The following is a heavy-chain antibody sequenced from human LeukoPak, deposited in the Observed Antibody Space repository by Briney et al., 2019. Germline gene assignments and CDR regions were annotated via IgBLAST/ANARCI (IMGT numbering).Heavy chain of an antibody. J-gene: IGHJ4*02. CDR2: IDWNSYSI. D-gene: IGHD6-19*01. V-gene: IGHV3-9*01. CDR1: GFTFDDYA. Sequence: GGSLRLSCAASGFTFDDYAMHWVRQVPGKGLEWDSGIDWNSYSIGYADSVKGRFTISRDNAKNSLYLQMNSLRAEDTALYYCARGPSAVPFSYWGQGTLATVSS. CDR3: ARGPSAVPFSY.